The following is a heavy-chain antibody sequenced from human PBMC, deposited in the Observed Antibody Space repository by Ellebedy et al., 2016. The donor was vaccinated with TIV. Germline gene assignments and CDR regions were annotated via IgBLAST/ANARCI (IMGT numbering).Heavy chain of an antibody. CDR3: ATERSGSYYNY. D-gene: IGHD1-26*01. J-gene: IGHJ4*02. V-gene: IGHV3-74*01. CDR2: INSDGSST. CDR1: GIIFSSYW. Sequence: GESLKISCATSGIIFSSYWMHWVRQAPGKGLVWVSRINSDGSSTTYADSVKGRFTISRDNAKNTVYLQLYSLRAEDTAVYYCATERSGSYYNYWGQGTLVTVSS.